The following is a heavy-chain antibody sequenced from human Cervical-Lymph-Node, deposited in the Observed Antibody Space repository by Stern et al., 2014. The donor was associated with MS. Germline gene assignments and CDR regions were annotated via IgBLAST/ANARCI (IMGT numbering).Heavy chain of an antibody. J-gene: IGHJ4*02. D-gene: IGHD3-16*01. CDR3: TRDDGGGVDY. Sequence: QVQLVQSGAEVKKPGSSVKVSCMASGGTVSNHAISWVRQAPGQGLEWMGGVIPISGAADYTQKFKGRLTITADKSTNTAYMELRSLRSEDTAVYYCTRDDGGGVDYWGQGTLVTVSS. CDR1: GGTVSNHA. CDR2: VIPISGAA. V-gene: IGHV1-69*06.